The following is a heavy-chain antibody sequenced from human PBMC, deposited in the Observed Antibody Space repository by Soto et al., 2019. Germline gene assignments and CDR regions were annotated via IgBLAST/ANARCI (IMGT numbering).Heavy chain of an antibody. CDR1: GGSFSGYY. V-gene: IGHV4-34*01. D-gene: IGHD4-17*01. J-gene: IGHJ4*02. CDR2: INHSGST. Sequence: SETLSLTCAVYGGSFSGYYWSWIRQPPGKGLEWIGEINHSGSTNYNPSLKSRVTISVDTSKNQFSLKLSSVTAADTAVYYCARGPSRVGLADYWGQGTLVPVSS. CDR3: ARGPSRVGLADY.